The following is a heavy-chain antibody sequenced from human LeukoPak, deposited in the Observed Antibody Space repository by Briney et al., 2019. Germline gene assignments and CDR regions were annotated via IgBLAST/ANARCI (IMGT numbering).Heavy chain of an antibody. CDR2: ISGGGADR. V-gene: IGHV3-23*01. CDR1: GFTFSNYA. D-gene: IGHD1-20*01. CDR3: AKTDYNFNDPYYFDR. J-gene: IGHJ4*02. Sequence: GGSLRLSCAASGFTFSNYAMAWVRQAPRKGLEWVSTISGGGADRDYADSVKGRFTISRDNSKNTLYLQMTSLRVDDTAVYYYAKTDYNFNDPYYFDRWGQGTLVTVSS.